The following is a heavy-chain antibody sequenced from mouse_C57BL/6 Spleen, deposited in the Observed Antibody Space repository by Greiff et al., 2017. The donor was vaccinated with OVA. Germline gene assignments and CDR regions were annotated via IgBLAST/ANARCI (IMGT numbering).Heavy chain of an antibody. CDR2: IYPRSGNT. CDR3: ARSGGNSYWYFDV. Sequence: QVQLKQSGAELARPGASVKLSCKASGYTFTSYGISWVKQRTGQGLEWIGEIYPRSGNTYYNEKFKGKATLTADKSSSTAYMELRSLTSEDSAVYFCARSGGNSYWYFDVWGTGTTVTVSS. D-gene: IGHD2-1*01. J-gene: IGHJ1*03. CDR1: GYTFTSYG. V-gene: IGHV1-81*01.